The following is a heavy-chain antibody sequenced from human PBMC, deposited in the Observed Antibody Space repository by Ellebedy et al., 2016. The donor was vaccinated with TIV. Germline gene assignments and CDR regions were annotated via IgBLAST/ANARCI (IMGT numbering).Heavy chain of an antibody. CDR3: ARVRFGDTAVDY. D-gene: IGHD2-21*02. J-gene: IGHJ4*03. V-gene: IGHV3-13*01. Sequence: GESLKISCAASGFTFSSYDMHWVRQGTGKGLEWVSAIGTAGDTYYPGSVKGRFTISRENAKNSLYLQITNLRAEYTTVYYCARVRFGDTAVDYWGQGTLVTVSS. CDR2: IGTAGDT. CDR1: GFTFSSYD.